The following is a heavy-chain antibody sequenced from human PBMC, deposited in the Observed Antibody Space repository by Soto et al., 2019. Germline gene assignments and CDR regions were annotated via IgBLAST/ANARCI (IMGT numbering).Heavy chain of an antibody. CDR1: GLTVSGKKY. CDR2: LYDVDGT. J-gene: IGHJ3*01. Sequence: DVHLVESGGGLIQPGESLRLSCAAFGLTVSGKKYVAWVRQAPGKGLEWVSALYDVDGTYYADSLKGRFTTSTDSSKTTVYLQMNDLRPDDTAVYDCATWHEREHAYDVWGQGTTVSVSS. CDR3: ATWHEREHAYDV. V-gene: IGHV3-53*01. D-gene: IGHD1-1*01.